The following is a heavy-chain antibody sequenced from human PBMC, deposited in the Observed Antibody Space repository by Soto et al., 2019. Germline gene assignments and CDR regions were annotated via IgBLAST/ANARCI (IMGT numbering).Heavy chain of an antibody. V-gene: IGHV4-59*01. D-gene: IGHD3-22*01. Sequence: SETLSLTCTVSGGSISSYYWSWIRQPPGKGLEWIGYIYYSGSTNYNPPLKSRVTISVDTSKNQFSLKLSSVTAADTAVYYCARDSYDSSGYYLFDYWGQGTLVTVSS. CDR2: IYYSGST. J-gene: IGHJ4*02. CDR1: GGSISSYY. CDR3: ARDSYDSSGYYLFDY.